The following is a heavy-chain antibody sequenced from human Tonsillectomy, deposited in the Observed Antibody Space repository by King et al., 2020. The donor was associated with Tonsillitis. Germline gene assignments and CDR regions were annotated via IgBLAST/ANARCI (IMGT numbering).Heavy chain of an antibody. CDR1: GLSFSNFA. D-gene: IGHD3-9*01. CDR3: TRHRYNVLTADRFDY. J-gene: IGHJ4*02. CDR2: VSHDGRTT. V-gene: IGHV3-30*04. Sequence: VQLVESGGGVVQPGRSLRLSCAASGLSFSNFAMHWVRQAPGKGLEWVSIVSHDGRTTYYADSVKGRLSISRDNSKNRLYLQMNSLRAEDTVVYYCTRHRYNVLTADRFDYWGQGTLVTVSS.